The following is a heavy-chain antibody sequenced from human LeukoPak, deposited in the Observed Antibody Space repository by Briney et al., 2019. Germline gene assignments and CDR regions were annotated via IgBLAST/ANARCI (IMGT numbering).Heavy chain of an antibody. CDR2: INHSGST. CDR1: GGSISGYY. V-gene: IGHV4-34*01. Sequence: SETLSLTCTVYGGSISGYYWSLIRQPAGKGLEWIGEINHSGSTNYNPSLKSRVTISVDTSKNQFSLKLSSVTAADTAVYYCAREFRSWYQDYWGQGTLVTVSS. CDR3: AREFRSWYQDY. D-gene: IGHD6-13*01. J-gene: IGHJ4*02.